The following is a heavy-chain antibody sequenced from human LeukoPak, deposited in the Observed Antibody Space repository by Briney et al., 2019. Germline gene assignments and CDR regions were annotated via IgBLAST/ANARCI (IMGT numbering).Heavy chain of an antibody. CDR3: AREGPGIPFDP. Sequence: GGSLRLSCAASGFTFSSYSMNWVRQAPGKGLEWVSSISSSSSYIYYADSVKGRFTISRDNAKNSLYLQMNSLRAEDTAVYYCAREGPGIPFDPWGQGTLVTVSS. D-gene: IGHD3-10*01. CDR1: GFTFSSYS. CDR2: ISSSSSYI. J-gene: IGHJ5*02. V-gene: IGHV3-21*01.